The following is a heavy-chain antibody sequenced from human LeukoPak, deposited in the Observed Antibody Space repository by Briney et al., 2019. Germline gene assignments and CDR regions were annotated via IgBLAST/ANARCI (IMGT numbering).Heavy chain of an antibody. V-gene: IGHV1-46*01. CDR2: INPSGGST. J-gene: IGHJ6*02. CDR1: GYTFTSYY. Sequence: ASVKVSCKASGYTFTSYYMHWVRQAPGQGLEWMGIINPSGGSTSYAQKFQGRVTITRDTSASTAYMELSSLRSEDTAVYYCARDGYGDYYYGMDVWGQGTTVTVSS. CDR3: ARDGYGDYYYGMDV. D-gene: IGHD4-17*01.